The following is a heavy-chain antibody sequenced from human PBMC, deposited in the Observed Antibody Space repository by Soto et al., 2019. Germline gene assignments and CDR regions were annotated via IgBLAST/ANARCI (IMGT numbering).Heavy chain of an antibody. CDR2: ISGSGGST. Sequence: EVQLLESGGGLVQPGGSLRLSCAASGFTFSSYAMSWVRQAPGKGLEWVSAISGSGGSTYYADSVKGRFTISRDNSKNTLHLQMNSLRAEDTAVYYCAKDLSGGINAFDIWGQGTMVTVSS. D-gene: IGHD3-10*01. CDR1: GFTFSSYA. J-gene: IGHJ3*02. CDR3: AKDLSGGINAFDI. V-gene: IGHV3-23*01.